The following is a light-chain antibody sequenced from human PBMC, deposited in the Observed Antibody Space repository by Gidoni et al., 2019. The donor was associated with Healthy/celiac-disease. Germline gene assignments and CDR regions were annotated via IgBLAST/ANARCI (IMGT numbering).Light chain of an antibody. J-gene: IGKJ1*01. V-gene: IGKV4-1*01. Sequence: VPQSPSPLAVSLGERATINCKSSQSVLYSSNNKNYLAWYQQKPGQPPKLLIYWASTRESGVPDRFSGSGSGTDFTLTISSLQAEDVAVYYCQQYYSTPRTFGQGTKVEIK. CDR3: QQYYSTPRT. CDR1: QSVLYSSNNKNY. CDR2: WAS.